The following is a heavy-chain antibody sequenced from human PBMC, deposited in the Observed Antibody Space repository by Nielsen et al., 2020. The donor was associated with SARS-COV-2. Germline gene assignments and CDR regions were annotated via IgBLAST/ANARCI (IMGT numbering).Heavy chain of an antibody. D-gene: IGHD3/OR15-3a*01. CDR1: GGSVSSND. CDR2: MWYHGGDE. V-gene: IGHV3-33*08. J-gene: IGHJ5*02. Sequence: LSLTCAVSGGSVSSNDWWTWVRQPPGQGLEWVAHMWYHGGDENYADSVRGRFTISRDLSKNTVYLQMSSLRVEDTAVYYCARDLTFGAYWFDPWSQGTLVTVSS. CDR3: ARDLTFGAYWFDP.